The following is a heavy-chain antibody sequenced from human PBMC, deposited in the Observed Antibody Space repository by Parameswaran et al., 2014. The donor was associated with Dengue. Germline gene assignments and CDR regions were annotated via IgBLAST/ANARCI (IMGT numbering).Heavy chain of an antibody. CDR3: ARDLYYGSGSYPDY. V-gene: IGHV1-18*01. Sequence: SWVRQAPGQGLEWMGWISAYNGNTNYAQKLQGRVTMTTDTSTSTAYMELRSLRSDDTAVYYCARDLYYGSGSYPDYWGQGTLVTVSS. J-gene: IGHJ4*02. D-gene: IGHD3-10*01. CDR2: ISAYNGNT.